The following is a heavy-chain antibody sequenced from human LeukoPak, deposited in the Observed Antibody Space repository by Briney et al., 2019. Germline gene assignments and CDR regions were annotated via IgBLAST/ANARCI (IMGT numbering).Heavy chain of an antibody. Sequence: SVKVSCKASGYTFTTYYMHWVRQAPGQGLEWMGGIIPIFGTANYAQKFQGRVTITADKSTSTAYMELSSLRSEDTAVYYCARDRKWELPIDYWGQGTLVTVSS. CDR2: IIPIFGTA. D-gene: IGHD1-26*01. CDR1: GYTFTTYY. J-gene: IGHJ4*02. CDR3: ARDRKWELPIDY. V-gene: IGHV1-69*06.